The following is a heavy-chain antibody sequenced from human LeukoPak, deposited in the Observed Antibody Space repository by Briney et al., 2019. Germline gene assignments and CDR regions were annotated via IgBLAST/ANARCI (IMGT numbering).Heavy chain of an antibody. CDR3: ARFSSGCSTSSCYLTY. V-gene: IGHV4-59*11. D-gene: IGHD2-2*01. CDR1: GGFLSSHY. CDR2: IHDTGST. J-gene: IGHJ4*02. Sequence: SETLSLTCSVSGGFLSSHYWSWIRQPPGKGLELIGHIHDTGSTFYTPSLRGRVTISLDTSNNQFSLKLTSMTAADTAVYYCARFSSGCSTSSCYLTYWGPGTLVTVS.